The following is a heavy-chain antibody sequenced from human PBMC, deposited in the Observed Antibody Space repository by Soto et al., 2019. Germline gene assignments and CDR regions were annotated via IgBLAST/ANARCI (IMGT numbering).Heavy chain of an antibody. Sequence: EVQLLESGGGLVQPGESLRLSCAASGFSFSSYAMSWVRQAPGKGLEWVAAISGSGGSAYYADSVKGRFTISRDNSRNTLYLQMNSLRAEDTAVYYCAKDKMTVVVRTGGKDYWGQGTLVTVSS. CDR3: AKDKMTVVVRTGGKDY. J-gene: IGHJ4*02. CDR2: ISGSGGSA. V-gene: IGHV3-23*01. D-gene: IGHD3-22*01. CDR1: GFSFSSYA.